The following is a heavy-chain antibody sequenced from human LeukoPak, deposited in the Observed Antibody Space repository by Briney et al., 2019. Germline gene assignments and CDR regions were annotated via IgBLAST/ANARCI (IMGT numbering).Heavy chain of an antibody. CDR3: GKDHLYCGSGSCYAEYFQH. CDR2: VSGSGGST. J-gene: IGHJ1*01. D-gene: IGHD2-15*01. Sequence: GGSLRLSCAASGFTFSNYAMSWVRQPPGKGLEWVSSVSGSGGSTYYADSVKGRFTISRDNSKNTLYMQMNSLRVEDTAVYYCGKDHLYCGSGSCYAEYFQHWGQGTLVTFSS. CDR1: GFTFSNYA. V-gene: IGHV3-23*01.